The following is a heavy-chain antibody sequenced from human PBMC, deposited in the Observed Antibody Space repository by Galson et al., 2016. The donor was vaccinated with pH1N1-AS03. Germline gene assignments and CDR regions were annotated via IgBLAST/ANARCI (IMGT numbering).Heavy chain of an antibody. Sequence: SVKVSCKASGYDFTDYYLYWVRQAPGQGLEWMGRINPNTGETNYAQKFQGWVTMTRDTAISTGYMELSRLKSDDTAVYFCARGAQVEITDFVWLRGPLIDFVWFDPWGQGTLVTVSS. V-gene: IGHV1-2*04. CDR3: ARGAQVEITDFVWLRGPLIDFVWFDP. CDR1: GYDFTDYY. CDR2: INPNTGET. D-gene: IGHD3-9*01. J-gene: IGHJ5*02.